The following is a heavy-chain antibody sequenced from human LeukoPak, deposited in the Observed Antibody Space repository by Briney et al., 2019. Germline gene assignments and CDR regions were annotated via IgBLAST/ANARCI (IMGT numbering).Heavy chain of an antibody. D-gene: IGHD2-21*02. CDR1: GLIFNNYA. CDR3: ARVRGGTYCGGDCYSK. J-gene: IGHJ4*02. V-gene: IGHV3-23*01. Sequence: GGSLRLSCAASGLIFNNYAMRWVRQTPGMGVEGVSVISGTGGSTFYADSVKGRFTISRDNSKNTLYLQMNSLRAEDTAVYYCARVRGGTYCGGDCYSKWGQGTLVTVSS. CDR2: ISGTGGST.